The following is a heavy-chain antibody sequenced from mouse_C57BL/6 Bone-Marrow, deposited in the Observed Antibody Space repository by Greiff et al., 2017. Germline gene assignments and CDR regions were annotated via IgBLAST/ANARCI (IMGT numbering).Heavy chain of an antibody. CDR2: ISDGGSYT. V-gene: IGHV5-4*03. Sequence: DVMLVESGGGLVKPGGSLKLSCAASGFTFSSYAMSWVRQTPEKRLEWVATISDGGSYTYYPDNVKGRFTISRDNAKNNLYLQMSHLKSEDTAMYYCARRGGTGTYFDYWGQGTTLTVSS. CDR3: ARRGGTGTYFDY. J-gene: IGHJ2*01. CDR1: GFTFSSYA. D-gene: IGHD4-1*01.